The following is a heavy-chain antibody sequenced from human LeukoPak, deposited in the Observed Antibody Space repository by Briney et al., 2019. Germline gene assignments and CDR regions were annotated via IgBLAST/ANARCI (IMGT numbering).Heavy chain of an antibody. D-gene: IGHD3-3*01. CDR2: ISYDGSNK. CDR3: ARVDDLFDY. J-gene: IGHJ4*02. CDR1: GFTFSSYA. Sequence: GGSLRLSCAASGFTFSSYAMQWARQAPGKGLEWVAVISYDGSNKYYAESVKGRFTISRDNSKNTLYLQMNSLRGEDTAGYYCARVDDLFDYWGQGTLVTVSS. V-gene: IGHV3-30*04.